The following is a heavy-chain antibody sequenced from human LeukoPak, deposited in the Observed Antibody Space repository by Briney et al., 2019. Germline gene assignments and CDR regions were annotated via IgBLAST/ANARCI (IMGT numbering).Heavy chain of an antibody. V-gene: IGHV1-2*02. CDR1: GYTFTGYY. CDR2: INPNSGGT. Sequence: ASVKVSCKASGYTFTGYYMHWVRQAPGQGLEWMGWINPNSGGTNYAQKFQGRVTMTRDTSISTAYMELSRLRSDDTAVYYCARGVAVEGYSYGSGYWYFDLWGRGTLVTVSS. CDR3: ARGVAVEGYSYGSGYWYFDL. J-gene: IGHJ2*01. D-gene: IGHD5-18*01.